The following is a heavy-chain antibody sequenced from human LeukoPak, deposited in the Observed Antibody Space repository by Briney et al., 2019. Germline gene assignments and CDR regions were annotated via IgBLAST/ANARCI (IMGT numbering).Heavy chain of an antibody. CDR2: IYPSNSET. Sequence: GESLKISCKGSEYSFSNYWIGWVRQLPGRGLEWMGIIYPSNSETTYSPSFQGQVTISADKSISTAYLQWSSLKASDSAMYYCARLLGDGAFYFDYWGQGTLVTVSS. CDR1: EYSFSNYW. CDR3: ARLLGDGAFYFDY. J-gene: IGHJ4*02. V-gene: IGHV5-51*01. D-gene: IGHD3-10*01.